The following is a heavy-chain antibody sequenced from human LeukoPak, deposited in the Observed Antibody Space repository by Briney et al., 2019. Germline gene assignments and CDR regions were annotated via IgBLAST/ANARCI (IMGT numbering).Heavy chain of an antibody. V-gene: IGHV1-2*02. CDR3: TRDVGSRYGHDC. Sequence: ASVKVSCKASGYTFTAYDIHWVRQAPGQGLEWMGWINPNSGGTNYAQKFQGRVTMTRDTSISTAYMELGRLRSDDTAVYYCTRDVGSRYGHDCWGQGTLVTVSS. CDR2: INPNSGGT. D-gene: IGHD5-18*01. CDR1: GYTFTAYD. J-gene: IGHJ4*02.